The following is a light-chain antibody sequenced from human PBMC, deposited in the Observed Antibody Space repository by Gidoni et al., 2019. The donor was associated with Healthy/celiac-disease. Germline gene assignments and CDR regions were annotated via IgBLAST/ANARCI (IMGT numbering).Light chain of an antibody. CDR2: GAS. CDR3: QQYYSYPRT. J-gene: IGKJ1*01. Sequence: IRLTQSPSSFSASTGDRVTLTSRESHGISNYLAWYQHKPGKAPKLLIYGASTLQSGVPSRFSGSGSGTDFTLTISYLQSEDFATYYCQQYYSYPRTFGQGTKVEIK. CDR1: HGISNY. V-gene: IGKV1-8*01.